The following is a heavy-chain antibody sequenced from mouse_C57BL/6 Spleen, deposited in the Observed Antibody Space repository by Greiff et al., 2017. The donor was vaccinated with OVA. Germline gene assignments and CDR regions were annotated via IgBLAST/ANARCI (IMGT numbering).Heavy chain of an antibody. CDR3: ARHRSNYGPFDY. Sequence: EVKLVESGGGLVQPGGSLKLSCAASGFTFSDYYMYWVRQTPEKRLEWVAYISNGGGSTYYPDTVKGRFTISRDNAKNTLYLQMSRLKSEDTAMYYCARHRSNYGPFDYWGKGTTLTVSS. CDR1: GFTFSDYY. V-gene: IGHV5-12*01. D-gene: IGHD2-5*01. J-gene: IGHJ2*01. CDR2: ISNGGGST.